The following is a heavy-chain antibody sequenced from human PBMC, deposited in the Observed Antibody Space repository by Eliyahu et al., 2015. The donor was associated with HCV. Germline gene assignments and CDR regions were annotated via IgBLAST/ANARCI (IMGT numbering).Heavy chain of an antibody. V-gene: IGHV2-70*04. CDR2: IDWDDDK. J-gene: IGHJ3*02. CDR1: GFSXSSLGMR. Sequence: QVTLKESGPALVKPTQTLTLTCSISGFSXSSLGMRVSWIRQPPGKALEWLARIDWDDDKVYSTSLKTRLTISKDTSKNQVALTMTNVDPEDTGTYYCAREITSVETFNDAFDIWGQGTMVTVSS. D-gene: IGHD4-23*01. CDR3: AREITSVETFNDAFDI.